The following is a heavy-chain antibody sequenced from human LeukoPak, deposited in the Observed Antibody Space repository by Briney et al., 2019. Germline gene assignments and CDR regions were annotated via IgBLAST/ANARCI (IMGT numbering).Heavy chain of an antibody. V-gene: IGHV3-30-3*01. J-gene: IGHJ4*02. CDR1: GFTFSSYA. D-gene: IGHD6-13*01. CDR3: ARGIAAAE. CDR2: ISYDGSNK. Sequence: GGSLRLSCAASGFTFSSYAMHWVRQAPGKGLEWVAVISYDGSNKYYADSAKGRFTISRDNSKNTLYLQMNSLRAEDTAVYYCARGIAAAEWGQGTLVTVSS.